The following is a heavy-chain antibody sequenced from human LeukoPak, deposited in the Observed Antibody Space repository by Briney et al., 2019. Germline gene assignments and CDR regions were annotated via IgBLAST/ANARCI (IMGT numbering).Heavy chain of an antibody. CDR1: GGSISPYY. V-gene: IGHV4-59*08. Sequence: PSETLSLTCTVSGGSISPYYWSWIRQPPGKGLEWIGYIQYSGSTSYNPSLKSRVTTSVDTSKNQFSLKLSSVTAADSAVYSCARYGGTYFDTWGQGTMVTVSS. D-gene: IGHD3-10*01. CDR2: IQYSGST. J-gene: IGHJ3*02. CDR3: ARYGGTYFDT.